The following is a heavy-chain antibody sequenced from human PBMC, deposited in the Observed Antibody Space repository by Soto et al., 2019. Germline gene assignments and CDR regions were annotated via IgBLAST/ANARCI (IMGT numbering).Heavy chain of an antibody. CDR2: IYYSGST. CDR1: GGSISSGGYY. J-gene: IGHJ4*02. V-gene: IGHV4-31*03. CDR3: ARTVATIVVDY. D-gene: IGHD5-12*01. Sequence: SETLSLTCTVSGGSISSGGYYWSWIRQHPGKGLEWIGYIYYSGSTYYNPSLKSRVTISVDTSKNQFSLKLSSVTAADTAVYYCARTVATIVVDYWGQGTLVTVS.